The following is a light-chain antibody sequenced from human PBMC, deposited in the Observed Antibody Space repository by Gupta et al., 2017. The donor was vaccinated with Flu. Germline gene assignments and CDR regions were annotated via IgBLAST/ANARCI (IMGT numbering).Light chain of an antibody. CDR2: GLT. Sequence: SAIHAGAHHVHRFRQIPTAAPTLLLYGLTNRPSGVPDRFSDSKSGTSASLAITGLQAEDEAFYYCHSYDSGLSGQVFGRGTKLTVL. J-gene: IGLJ3*02. CDR1: SAIHAGAHH. CDR3: HSYDSGLSGQV. V-gene: IGLV1-40*01.